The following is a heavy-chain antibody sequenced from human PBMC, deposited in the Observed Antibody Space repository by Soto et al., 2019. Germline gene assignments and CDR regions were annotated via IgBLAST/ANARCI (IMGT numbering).Heavy chain of an antibody. Sequence: SETLSLTCTVSGGSISSYYWNWIRQSPGKGLEWIGYVYYTGSTNYNPSLKSRVTISLDTSKNQFSLILSSVTAADMAMYYCARDPSGHPPLYRFDPWGPGTLVAVSS. V-gene: IGHV4-59*01. D-gene: IGHD1-26*01. CDR3: ARDPSGHPPLYRFDP. CDR2: VYYTGST. J-gene: IGHJ5*02. CDR1: GGSISSYY.